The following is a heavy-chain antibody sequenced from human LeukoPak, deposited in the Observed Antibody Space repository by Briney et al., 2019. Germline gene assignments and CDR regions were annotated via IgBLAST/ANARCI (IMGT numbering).Heavy chain of an antibody. V-gene: IGHV5-51*01. CDR1: GFSFTTYW. CDR2: IIPGDSDT. Sequence: GESLKISCTASGFSFTTYWIGWVRQLPGKGLEGMGTIIPGDSDTRISPSFQGQVTLSADKSISTAYLQWSSLKASDTTMYYCARGSVVAGGHTWFDPWSQGTLVTVSS. D-gene: IGHD2-2*01. J-gene: IGHJ5*02. CDR3: ARGSVVAGGHTWFDP.